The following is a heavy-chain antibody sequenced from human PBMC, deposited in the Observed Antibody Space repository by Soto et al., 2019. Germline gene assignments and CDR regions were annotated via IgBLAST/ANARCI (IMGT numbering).Heavy chain of an antibody. Sequence: ASVKVSCKASGYTFTSYYMHWVRQAPGQGLEWMGIINPSGGSTSYAQKFQGRVTMTRDTSTSTVYMELSSLRSEDTAVYYCARPRIAVAGTIDAFDIWGQGTMVTVSS. CDR1: GYTFTSYY. J-gene: IGHJ3*02. D-gene: IGHD6-19*01. CDR3: ARPRIAVAGTIDAFDI. V-gene: IGHV1-46*01. CDR2: INPSGGST.